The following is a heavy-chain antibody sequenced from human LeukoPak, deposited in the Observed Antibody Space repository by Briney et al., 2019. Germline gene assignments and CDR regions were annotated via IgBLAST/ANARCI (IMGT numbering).Heavy chain of an antibody. CDR3: ARLWFGEI. CDR2: INHSGST. Sequence: SETLSLTCTVSGGSISSSSYYWSWIRQPPGKGLEWIGEINHSGSTNYNPSLKSRVTISVDTSKNQFSLKLSSVTAADTAVYYCARLWFGEIWGQGTMVTVSS. CDR1: GGSISSSSYY. D-gene: IGHD3-10*01. V-gene: IGHV4-39*07. J-gene: IGHJ3*02.